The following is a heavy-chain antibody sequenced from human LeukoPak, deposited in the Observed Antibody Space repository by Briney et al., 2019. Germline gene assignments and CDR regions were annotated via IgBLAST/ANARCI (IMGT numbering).Heavy chain of an antibody. CDR2: ISSSGGTI. CDR1: GFTFSDYY. D-gene: IGHD3-22*01. J-gene: IGHJ4*02. CDR3: ARYNRHYYDSSGFDY. Sequence: GGSLRLSCAASGFTFSDYYMSWIRQAPGKGLEWVSYISSSGGTIYYADSVKGRFTISRDNAKNSLYLQMNSLRAEDTAVYYCARYNRHYYDSSGFDYWGQGTLVTVSS. V-gene: IGHV3-11*01.